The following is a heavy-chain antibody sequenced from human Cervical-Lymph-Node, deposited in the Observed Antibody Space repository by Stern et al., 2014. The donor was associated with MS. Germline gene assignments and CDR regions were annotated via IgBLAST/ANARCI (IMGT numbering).Heavy chain of an antibody. CDR3: ARETSPSSSGGYYYGMDV. CDR1: GFTFSSYG. D-gene: IGHD6-13*01. V-gene: IGHV3-33*01. J-gene: IGHJ6*02. CDR2: IWYDGSNK. Sequence: VQLGQSGGGVVQPGRSLRLSCAASGFTFSSYGMHWVRQAPGKGLEWVAVIWYDGSNKYYADSVKGRFTISRDNSKNTLYLQMNSLRAEDTAVYYCARETSPSSSGGYYYGMDVWGQGTTVTVSS.